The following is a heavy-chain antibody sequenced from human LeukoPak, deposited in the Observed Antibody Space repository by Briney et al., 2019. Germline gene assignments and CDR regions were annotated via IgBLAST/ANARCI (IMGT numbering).Heavy chain of an antibody. CDR1: GFTFSSYW. V-gene: IGHV3-7*03. CDR3: ARGGGLDV. Sequence: HSGGSLRLSCAASGFTFSSYWMNWARQAPGKGLEWVASINHNGNVNYYVDSVKGRFTTSRDNAKNSLYLQMSNLRAEDTAVYFCARGGGLDVWGQGATVTVSS. CDR2: INHNGNVN. J-gene: IGHJ6*02. D-gene: IGHD3-16*01.